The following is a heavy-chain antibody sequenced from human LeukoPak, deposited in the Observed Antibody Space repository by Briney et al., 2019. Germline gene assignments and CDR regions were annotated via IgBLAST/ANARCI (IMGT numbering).Heavy chain of an antibody. CDR2: IYYSGNT. D-gene: IGHD3-9*01. Sequence: PSETLSLTCTVSGGSISTYSWSWIRQPPGKGLEWIGYIYYSGNTNYNPSLKSRVTISVDTSKNQFSLKLSSVTAADTAVYYCARVRLVGYDILTGYYSFDYWGQETLVTVSS. J-gene: IGHJ4*02. V-gene: IGHV4-59*01. CDR3: ARVRLVGYDILTGYYSFDY. CDR1: GGSISTYS.